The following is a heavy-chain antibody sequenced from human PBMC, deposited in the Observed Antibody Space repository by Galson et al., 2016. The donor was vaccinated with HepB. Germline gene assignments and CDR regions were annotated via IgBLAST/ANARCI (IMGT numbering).Heavy chain of an antibody. V-gene: IGHV3-74*01. CDR1: GFTFSNYW. Sequence: SLRLSCAASGFTFSNYWMHWVRQAPGKGPVWVSHITIDGSTTTYADSVKGRFTISRDNAKNSVYLQMNSLRDEDTAVYYCARYSSGYQPNFDYWGQGTLVTVSS. CDR2: ITIDGSTT. J-gene: IGHJ4*02. D-gene: IGHD3-22*01. CDR3: ARYSSGYQPNFDY.